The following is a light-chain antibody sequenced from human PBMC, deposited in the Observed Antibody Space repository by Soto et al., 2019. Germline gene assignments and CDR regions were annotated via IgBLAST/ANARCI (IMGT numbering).Light chain of an antibody. V-gene: IGKV3-20*01. J-gene: IGKJ5*01. CDR3: QQYGSTPPVT. CDR2: GAS. CDR1: QSVSSSY. Sequence: EIVLTQSPGTLSLSPGEIATLSCRASQSVSSSYLAWYQQKPGQAPRLLIYGASGRATGIPDRFSGSVSGTDFTLTIRRLEPEDFAVYYCQQYGSTPPVTFGQGTRLEIK.